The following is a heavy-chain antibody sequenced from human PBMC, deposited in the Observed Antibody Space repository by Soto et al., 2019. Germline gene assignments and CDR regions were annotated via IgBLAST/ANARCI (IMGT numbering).Heavy chain of an antibody. CDR3: ARDGHCSGGTRYDPTLDY. D-gene: IGHD2-15*01. CDR1: GYSFTTYG. CDR2: ISAYNGDT. Sequence: ASVKVSCKASGYSFTTYGISWVRQAPGQGLEWMGWISAYNGDTNYAQNFQGRVTMTTDTSMSIVYMELRSLRSDDTAVYYCARDGHCSGGTRYDPTLDYWGQGTLVTVSS. V-gene: IGHV1-18*01. J-gene: IGHJ4*02.